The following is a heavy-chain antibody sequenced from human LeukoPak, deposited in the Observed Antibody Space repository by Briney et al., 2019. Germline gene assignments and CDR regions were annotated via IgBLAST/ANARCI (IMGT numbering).Heavy chain of an antibody. V-gene: IGHV1-69*05. CDR2: IIPIFGTA. CDR3: ARDGPWGRYYYYMDV. CDR1: GGTFSSYA. J-gene: IGHJ6*03. D-gene: IGHD7-27*01. Sequence: EASVTVSCKASGGTFSSYAISWVRQAPGQGREWMGGIIPIFGTADYAQKFQGRVTITTDESTSTAYMELSSLRSEDTAVYYCARDGPWGRYYYYMDVWGQGTLVTVSS.